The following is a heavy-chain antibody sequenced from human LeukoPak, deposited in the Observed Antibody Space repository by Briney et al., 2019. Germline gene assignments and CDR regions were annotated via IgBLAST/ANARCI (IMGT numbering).Heavy chain of an antibody. V-gene: IGHV3-30*18. CDR2: ISYDGSDK. CDR1: GFTFSSYG. CDR3: AKSGSWYEGANFDY. D-gene: IGHD6-13*01. J-gene: IGHJ4*02. Sequence: GGSLRLSCAASGFTFSSYGMHWVRQAPGKGLEWVAVISYDGSDKYYADSVKGRFTISRDDSKNTLYLQMNSLRAEDTAVYYCAKSGSWYEGANFDYWSQGTLVTVSS.